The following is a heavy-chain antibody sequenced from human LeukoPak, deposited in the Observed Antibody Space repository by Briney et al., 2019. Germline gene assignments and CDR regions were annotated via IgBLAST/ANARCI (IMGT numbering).Heavy chain of an antibody. CDR3: ARWAPSNYDSSGYDY. J-gene: IGHJ4*02. V-gene: IGHV1-46*01. Sequence: GASVKVSCKASGYTFTSNYMHWVRQAPGQGLEWMGIINPSGGSTSYAQKFQGRVTMTRDTSTSTVYMELSSLRSEDTAVYYCARWAPSNYDSSGYDYWGQGTLVTVSS. CDR2: INPSGGST. CDR1: GYTFTSNY. D-gene: IGHD3-22*01.